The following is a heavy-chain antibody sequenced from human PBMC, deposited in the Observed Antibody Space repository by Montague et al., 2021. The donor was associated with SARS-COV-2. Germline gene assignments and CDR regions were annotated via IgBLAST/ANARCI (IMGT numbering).Heavy chain of an antibody. CDR1: GGSITSYY. J-gene: IGHJ5*02. Sequence: SETLSLTCAVSGGSITSYYWNWIRRPPGKGLEYIGYIYHSGSTTYNPSLKSRVTISVDTSKNQFSLKLSSVTAADTAVYYCARGLEDYGSGCHHFDPWGQGTLVTVSS. V-gene: IGHV4-59*01. D-gene: IGHD3-10*01. CDR3: ARGLEDYGSGCHHFDP. CDR2: IYHSGST.